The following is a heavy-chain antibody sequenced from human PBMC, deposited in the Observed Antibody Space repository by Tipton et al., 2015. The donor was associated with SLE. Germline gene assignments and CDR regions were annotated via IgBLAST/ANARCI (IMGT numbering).Heavy chain of an antibody. V-gene: IGHV4-39*07. J-gene: IGHJ4*02. Sequence: TLSLTCTVSGGSISSSSYYWGWIRQPPGKGLEWIGSIYYSGSTNYNPSLKSRVTISVDTSKTQFSLKLSSVTAADTAVYYCARRLEYSSGGYEEYFDYWGQGTLVTVSS. D-gene: IGHD6-19*01. CDR1: GGSISSSSYY. CDR3: ARRLEYSSGGYEEYFDY. CDR2: IYYSGST.